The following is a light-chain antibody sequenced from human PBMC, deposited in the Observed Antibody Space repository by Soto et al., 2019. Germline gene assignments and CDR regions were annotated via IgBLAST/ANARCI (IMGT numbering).Light chain of an antibody. CDR1: SSNIGHNY. V-gene: IGLV1-51*01. CDR3: GTWDSSLSVGL. CDR2: DND. J-gene: IGLJ2*01. Sequence: QSVLTQPPSVFAAPGQKVTISCSGSSSNIGHNYVCWYQHLAGTAPKLLIFDNDKRPSGIPDRFSGSKSGTSATLGITGLQAGDEADYYCGTWDSSLSVGLFGGGTQLTVL.